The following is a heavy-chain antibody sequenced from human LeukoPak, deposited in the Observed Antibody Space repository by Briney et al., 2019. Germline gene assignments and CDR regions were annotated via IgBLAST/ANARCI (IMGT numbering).Heavy chain of an antibody. CDR1: GGSFSGYY. Sequence: SETLSLTCAVYGGSFSGYYWSWIRQPPGKGLEWIGEINHSGSTNYNPSLKSRVTISVDTSKNQFSLKLSPVTAADTAVYYCARGPTGSSWYGRPFDYWGQGTLVTVSS. D-gene: IGHD6-13*01. CDR3: ARGPTGSSWYGRPFDY. J-gene: IGHJ4*02. CDR2: INHSGST. V-gene: IGHV4-34*01.